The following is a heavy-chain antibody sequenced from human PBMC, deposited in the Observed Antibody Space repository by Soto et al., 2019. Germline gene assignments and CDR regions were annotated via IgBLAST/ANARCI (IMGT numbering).Heavy chain of an antibody. J-gene: IGHJ4*02. V-gene: IGHV4-39*01. CDR2: MYHSGST. CDR3: GPFHPHFDC. Sequence: AATLALTCTISCSSIISTSYYWGWIRQAPGKGLEWIGNMYHSGSTFYNPSLKSRVSISVDTSRNQFSLKLNSVTAADTAVYYCGPFHPHFDCWGQGTLVTVS. CDR1: CSSIISTSYY. D-gene: IGHD2-21*01.